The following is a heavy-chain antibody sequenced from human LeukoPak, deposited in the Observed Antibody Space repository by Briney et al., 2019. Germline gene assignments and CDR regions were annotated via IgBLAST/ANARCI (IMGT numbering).Heavy chain of an antibody. Sequence: GGSLRLSCAASGFTFSSYEMNWVRQAPGKGLEWVSAISGSGGKTYYTDSVKGRFTINRDNSKNKLYLQMNSLRAEDTAVYYCAKEYSSSGYFDYWVQGTLVTVSS. D-gene: IGHD6-13*01. CDR1: GFTFSSYE. CDR2: ISGSGGKT. CDR3: AKEYSSSGYFDY. J-gene: IGHJ4*02. V-gene: IGHV3-23*01.